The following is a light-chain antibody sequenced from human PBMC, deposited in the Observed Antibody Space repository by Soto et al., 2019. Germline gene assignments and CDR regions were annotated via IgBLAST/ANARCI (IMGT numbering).Light chain of an antibody. Sequence: DIQMTQSPSSLSASVGDRVTITCRASQSISSYLHWYQQKPGKAPKLLIYAASSLQSGVPSRFSGSGSGTDFPLTISSLQPEDFATYSCQRSFSAPLTFGGGTKVEIK. J-gene: IGKJ4*01. CDR2: AAS. V-gene: IGKV1-39*01. CDR1: QSISSY. CDR3: QRSFSAPLT.